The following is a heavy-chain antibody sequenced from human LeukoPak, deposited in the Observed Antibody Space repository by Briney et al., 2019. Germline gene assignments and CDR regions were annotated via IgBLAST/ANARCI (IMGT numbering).Heavy chain of an antibody. Sequence: GGSLRLSCAASGFTFSSYWMHWVRQAPGKGLVWVSRINSDGSSTSYADSVKGRFTISRDNAKNTLYLQMNSLRAEDTAVYYCARGDYYGSGSRFYYYGMDVWGQGITVTVSS. CDR2: INSDGSST. V-gene: IGHV3-74*01. CDR1: GFTFSSYW. D-gene: IGHD3-10*01. J-gene: IGHJ6*02. CDR3: ARGDYYGSGSRFYYYGMDV.